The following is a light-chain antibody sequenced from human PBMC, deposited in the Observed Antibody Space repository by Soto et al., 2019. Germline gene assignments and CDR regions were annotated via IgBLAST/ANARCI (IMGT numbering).Light chain of an antibody. Sequence: DIQMTQSPSSLSSSVGDRVTITCQASQDISNHLNWYQQKPGKAPKLLIYDASNLETGVPSRFSGSGSGTYFTFTITSLQPEDIATYYCQQYDNLPTFTFGPGTKVDFK. V-gene: IGKV1-33*01. CDR2: DAS. CDR1: QDISNH. J-gene: IGKJ3*01. CDR3: QQYDNLPTFT.